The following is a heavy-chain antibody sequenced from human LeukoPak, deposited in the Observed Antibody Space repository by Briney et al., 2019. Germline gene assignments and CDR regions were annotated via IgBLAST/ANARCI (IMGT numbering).Heavy chain of an antibody. D-gene: IGHD5-12*01. V-gene: IGHV4-61*02. CDR3: ARGYEDLDY. Sequence: KPSETLSLTCTVSGGSISSGSYYWSWIRQPAGKGLEWIGRIYTSGSTNYNPSLKSRVTISVDTSKNQFSLKLSSVTAADTAVYCCARGYEDLDYWGQGTLVTVSS. CDR2: IYTSGST. J-gene: IGHJ4*02. CDR1: GGSISSGSYY.